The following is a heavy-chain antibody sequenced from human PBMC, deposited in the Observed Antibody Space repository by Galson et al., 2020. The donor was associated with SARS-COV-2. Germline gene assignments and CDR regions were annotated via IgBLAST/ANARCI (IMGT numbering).Heavy chain of an antibody. Sequence: SETLSLTCTVSGGSISSEGPYWSWTRQPPGKGLEWIGYINYSGNTYYNPSLKSRITLSVDTSKNHFSLKLSSVTAADTAIYFCARNKQLLFDFWGQGTLVSVTS. V-gene: IGHV4-31*03. CDR1: GGSISSEGPY. CDR2: INYSGNT. D-gene: IGHD5-18*01. CDR3: ARNKQLLFDF. J-gene: IGHJ4*02.